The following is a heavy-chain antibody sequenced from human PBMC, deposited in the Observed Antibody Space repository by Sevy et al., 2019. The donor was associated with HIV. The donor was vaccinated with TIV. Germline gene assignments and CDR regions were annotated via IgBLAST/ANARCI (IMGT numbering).Heavy chain of an antibody. CDR1: GGSIISSSYL. Sequence: SETLSLTCTVSGGSIISSSYLWGWIRQTPGKGLEFIGSISYSGTTHYNPSLKSRITVSVETSKTQFALKLTSVTAAETAVYYCVRRFRISMVQGWAYGMDVWGQVTTVTVSS. CDR2: ISYSGTT. D-gene: IGHD3-10*01. V-gene: IGHV4-39*01. J-gene: IGHJ6*02. CDR3: VRRFRISMVQGWAYGMDV.